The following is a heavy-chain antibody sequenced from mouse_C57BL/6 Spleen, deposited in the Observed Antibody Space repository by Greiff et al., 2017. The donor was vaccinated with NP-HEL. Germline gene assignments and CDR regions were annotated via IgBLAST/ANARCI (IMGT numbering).Heavy chain of an antibody. D-gene: IGHD1-1*01. V-gene: IGHV1-54*01. CDR1: GYAFTNYL. CDR2: INPGSGGT. CDR3: ARERITAVEDWYFDV. J-gene: IGHJ1*03. Sequence: QVQLQQSGAELVRPGTSVKVSCKASGYAFTNYLIEWVKQRPGQGLEWIGVINPGSGGTNYNEKFKGKATLTADKSSSTAYMQRSSLTSEDSAVYFCARERITAVEDWYFDVWGTGTTVTVSS.